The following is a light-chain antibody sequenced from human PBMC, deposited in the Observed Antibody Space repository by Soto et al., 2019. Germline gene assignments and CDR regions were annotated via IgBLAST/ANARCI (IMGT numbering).Light chain of an antibody. J-gene: IGKJ5*01. V-gene: IGKV1-33*01. CDR3: QQYENIPT. CDR2: DAS. Sequence: DIQMTQSPSSLSASVVDRVTITWKASQNIKNYLNWYQQKPGRAPXXLIYDASNLEAGVPSRFRGSGSGTDFTFTISRLQPEDIATYYCQQYENIPTFGQGTRLEIK. CDR1: QNIKNY.